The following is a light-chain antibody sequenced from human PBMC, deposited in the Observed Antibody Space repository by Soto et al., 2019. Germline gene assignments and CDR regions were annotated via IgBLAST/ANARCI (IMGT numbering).Light chain of an antibody. J-gene: IGLJ3*02. CDR2: GNS. CDR3: QSHDSSLSGWV. Sequence: QSVLTQPPSVSGAPGQRVTISCTGSSSNSGAGYDVHWYQPLQGTAPKLLIYGNSNRPSGVPDRFSGSKSGTSASLAITGLQAEDEADYYCQSHDSSLSGWVFGGGTKLTVL. CDR1: SSNSGAGYD. V-gene: IGLV1-40*01.